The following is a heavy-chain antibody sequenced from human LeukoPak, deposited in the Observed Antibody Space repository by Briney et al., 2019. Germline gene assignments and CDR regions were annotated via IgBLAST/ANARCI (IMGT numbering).Heavy chain of an antibody. Sequence: GGSLRLSCAASGFTFSSYGMHWVRQAPGKGLEWVAVISYDGSNKYYADSVKGRFTISRDNSKNTLYLQMNSLRAEDTAVYYCAKVRHYYDSSGYQDAFDIWGQGTMVTVSS. V-gene: IGHV3-30*18. D-gene: IGHD3-22*01. CDR1: GFTFSSYG. J-gene: IGHJ3*02. CDR2: ISYDGSNK. CDR3: AKVRHYYDSSGYQDAFDI.